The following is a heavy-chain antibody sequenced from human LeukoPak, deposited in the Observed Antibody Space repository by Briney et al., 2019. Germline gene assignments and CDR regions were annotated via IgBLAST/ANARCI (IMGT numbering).Heavy chain of an antibody. J-gene: IGHJ5*02. V-gene: IGHV4-59*01. D-gene: IGHD1-26*01. Sequence: SETLSLTCTVSGGSLSSYYWSWIRQPPGRGLEWIGYIYYSGSTNYNPSLKSRVTISVDTSKNQFSLKLSSVTAADTAVYYCARDREELGAIDAWGQGTLVTVSS. CDR2: IYYSGST. CDR1: GGSLSSYY. CDR3: ARDREELGAIDA.